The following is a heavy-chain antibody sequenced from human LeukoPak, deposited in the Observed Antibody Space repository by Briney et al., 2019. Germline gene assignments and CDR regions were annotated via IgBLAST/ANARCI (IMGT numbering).Heavy chain of an antibody. CDR2: IYTSGST. V-gene: IGHV4-4*09. D-gene: IGHD6-19*01. CDR3: ASNSGWYGDYYYYYYMDV. CDR1: GGSISSYY. J-gene: IGHJ6*03. Sequence: KSSETLSLTCTVSGGSISSYYWSWIRQPPGKGLEWIGYIYTSGSTNYNPSLKSRVTISVDTSKNQLSLKLSSVTAADTAVYYCASNSGWYGDYYYYYYMDVWGKGTTVTVSS.